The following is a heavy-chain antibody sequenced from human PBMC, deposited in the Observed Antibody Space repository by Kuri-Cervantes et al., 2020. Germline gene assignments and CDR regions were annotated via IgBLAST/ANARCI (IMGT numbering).Heavy chain of an antibody. V-gene: IGHV5-51*01. J-gene: IGHJ6*03. CDR1: GYSFTSYW. Sequence: KVSCKGSGYSFTSYWIGWVRQMPGKGLEWMGDIYPSDTDTRYSPSFQGQVTITADKSISTAYLQWSSLKASDTAMYYCARSYCRGDHCPYGKFYYYMDVWGKGTTVTVSS. CDR3: ARSYCRGDHCPYGKFYYYMDV. D-gene: IGHD2-21*01. CDR2: IYPSDTDT.